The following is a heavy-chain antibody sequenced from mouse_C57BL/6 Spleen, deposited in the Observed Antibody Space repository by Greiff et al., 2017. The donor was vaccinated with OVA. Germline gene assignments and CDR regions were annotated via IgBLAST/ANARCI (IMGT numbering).Heavy chain of an antibody. Sequence: QVQLKQPGAELVKPGASVKLSCKASGYTFTSYWMHWVKQRPGRGLEWIGRIDPNSGGTKYNEKFKSKATLTVDKPSSTAYMQLSSLTSEDSAVYYCARSEGLLRPRAMDYWGQGTSVTVSS. J-gene: IGHJ4*01. V-gene: IGHV1-72*01. CDR1: GYTFTSYW. CDR3: ARSEGLLRPRAMDY. CDR2: IDPNSGGT. D-gene: IGHD1-2*01.